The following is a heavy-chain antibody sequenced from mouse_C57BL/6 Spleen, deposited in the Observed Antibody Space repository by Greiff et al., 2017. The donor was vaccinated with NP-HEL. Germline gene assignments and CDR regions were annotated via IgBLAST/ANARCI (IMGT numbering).Heavy chain of an antibody. V-gene: IGHV5-9*01. D-gene: IGHD1-1*01. CDR1: GFTFSSYT. CDR3: ARWFYGSSYKYYFDY. J-gene: IGHJ2*01. Sequence: EVQLVESGGGLVKPGGSLKLSCAASGFTFSSYTMSWVRQTPEKRLEWVATISGGGGNTYYPDSVKGRFTISRDNAKNTLYLQMSSLRSEDTALYYCARWFYGSSYKYYFDYWGQGTTLTVSS. CDR2: ISGGGGNT.